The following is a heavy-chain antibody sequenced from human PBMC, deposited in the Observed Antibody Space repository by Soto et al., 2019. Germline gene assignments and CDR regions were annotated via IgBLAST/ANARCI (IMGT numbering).Heavy chain of an antibody. J-gene: IGHJ6*02. Sequence: SETLSLTCTVSGGSISSGGYYWSWIRQHPGKGLEWIGYIYYSGSTYYNPSLKSRVTISVDTSKNQFSLKLSSVTAADTAVYYCARDRVFWSGYSQEDIDYYYYGMDVWGQGTTVTVSS. D-gene: IGHD3-3*01. CDR3: ARDRVFWSGYSQEDIDYYYYGMDV. V-gene: IGHV4-31*03. CDR2: IYYSGST. CDR1: GGSISSGGYY.